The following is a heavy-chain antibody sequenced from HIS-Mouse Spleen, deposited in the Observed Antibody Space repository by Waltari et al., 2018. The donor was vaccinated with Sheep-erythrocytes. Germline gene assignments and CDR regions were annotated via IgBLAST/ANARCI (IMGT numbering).Heavy chain of an antibody. CDR1: GGSFSGYY. CDR3: ARALSIAARPNWFDP. Sequence: QVQLQQWGAGLLKPSETLSLTCAVYGGSFSGYYWSWIRQPPGKGLEWIGEINHSGSTNSNPSPKSRVTISVDTSKNQFSLKLSSVTAADTAVYYCARALSIAARPNWFDPWGQGTLVTVSS. V-gene: IGHV4-34*01. J-gene: IGHJ5*02. D-gene: IGHD6-6*01. CDR2: INHSGST.